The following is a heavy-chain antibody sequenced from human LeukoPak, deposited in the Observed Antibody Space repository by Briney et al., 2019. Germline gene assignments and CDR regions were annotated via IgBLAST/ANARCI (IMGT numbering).Heavy chain of an antibody. CDR3: ARASGVSSYLLPI. CDR1: GGSVSSGRYY. Sequence: AETLSLTCTVSGGSVSSGRYYWSRIRQPPGKGLEWIGYIYYSGSTSYNPSYSSGSTNYNPSLKSRVTISIDTSKNQFSLRLNSVTAADTAVYYCARASGVSSYLLPIWGQGTMVTVSS. V-gene: IGHV4-61*01. J-gene: IGHJ3*02. D-gene: IGHD2-8*01. CDR2: IYYSGSTSYNPSYSSGST.